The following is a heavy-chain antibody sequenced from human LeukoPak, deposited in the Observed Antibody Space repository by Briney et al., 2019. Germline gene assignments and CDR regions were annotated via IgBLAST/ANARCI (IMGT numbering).Heavy chain of an antibody. CDR3: ARAYYYDMPDAFDI. V-gene: IGHV3-74*01. Sequence: GGSLRLSCAASGFTFSNYWMHWVRQGPGKELVWISRINSDGGSTSYADSVKGRFTISRDNSKNTLYLQMNSLRAEDTAVYYCARAYYYDMPDAFDIWGQGTMVTVSS. CDR2: INSDGGST. J-gene: IGHJ3*02. CDR1: GFTFSNYW. D-gene: IGHD3-22*01.